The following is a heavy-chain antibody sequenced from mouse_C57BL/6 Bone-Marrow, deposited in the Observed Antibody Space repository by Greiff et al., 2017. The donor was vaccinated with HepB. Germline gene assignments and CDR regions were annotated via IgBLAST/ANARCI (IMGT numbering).Heavy chain of an antibody. CDR1: GYAFSSYW. D-gene: IGHD2-4*01. V-gene: IGHV1-80*01. J-gene: IGHJ3*01. CDR2: IYPGDGDT. CDR3: AREGDYDYDGGFAY. Sequence: QVQLKESGAELVKPGASVKISCKASGYAFSSYWMNWVKQRPGKGLEWIGQIYPGDGDTNYNGKFKGKATLTADKSSSTAYMQLSSLTSEDSAVYFCAREGDYDYDGGFAYWGQGTLVTVSA.